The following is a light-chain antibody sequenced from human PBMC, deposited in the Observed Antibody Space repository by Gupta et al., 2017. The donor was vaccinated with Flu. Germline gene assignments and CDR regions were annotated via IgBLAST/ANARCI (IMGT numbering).Light chain of an antibody. CDR1: ESLVYSDGDSY. Sequence: DAVMTQSPLSLHVTLGQPASISCRSSESLVYSDGDSYVSWFHQRPGQTPSRLIYKASNRDSGVPDRISGRGSGTEFTLTISRLEAEDVGVYYCMHSTRWPWTFGQGTKVEI. CDR2: KAS. V-gene: IGKV2-30*01. J-gene: IGKJ1*01. CDR3: MHSTRWPWT.